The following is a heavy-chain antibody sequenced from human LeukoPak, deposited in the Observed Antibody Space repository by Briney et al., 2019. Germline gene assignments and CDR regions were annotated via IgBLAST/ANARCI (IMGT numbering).Heavy chain of an antibody. D-gene: IGHD1-26*01. CDR2: ITASGTAM. CDR1: GFTFSSYS. J-gene: IGHJ4*02. Sequence: GGSLRLSCAASGFTFSSYSMNWVRQAPGKGLEWVSHITASGTAMIYADSVKGRFTISRDNAKNSLYLQMNSLRDEDTAVYYCASSGSYRFDYWGQGTLVTVSS. CDR3: ASSGSYRFDY. V-gene: IGHV3-48*02.